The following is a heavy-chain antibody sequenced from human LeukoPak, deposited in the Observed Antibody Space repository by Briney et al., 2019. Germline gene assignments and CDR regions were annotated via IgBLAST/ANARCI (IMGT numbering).Heavy chain of an antibody. D-gene: IGHD6-13*01. J-gene: IGHJ1*01. CDR1: GFTFSSYG. V-gene: IGHV3-30*02. CDR2: IRYDGSNK. CDR3: AKDHQGYSSSWYQSPMPQH. Sequence: GGSLRLSCAASGFTFSSYGMHWVRQAPGKGLEWVAFIRYDGSNKYYADSVKGRFTISRDNSKNTLYLQMNSLRAEDTTVYYCAKDHQGYSSSWYQSPMPQHWGQGTLVTVSS.